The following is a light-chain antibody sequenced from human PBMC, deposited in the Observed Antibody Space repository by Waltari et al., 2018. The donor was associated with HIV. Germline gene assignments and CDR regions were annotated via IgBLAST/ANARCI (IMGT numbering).Light chain of an antibody. CDR1: QGIRHY. CDR3: QEYRSAPQT. J-gene: IGKJ1*01. CDR2: SAS. V-gene: IGKV1-27*01. Sequence: DIQMTQSPSSLSASVGDVITITCRASQGIRHYLAWYQQKPGKVPKLLIHSASTLHSGVPFRFSGSGSGTDFTLTISNLQPEDVATYYCQEYRSAPQTFGQGTKVEIK.